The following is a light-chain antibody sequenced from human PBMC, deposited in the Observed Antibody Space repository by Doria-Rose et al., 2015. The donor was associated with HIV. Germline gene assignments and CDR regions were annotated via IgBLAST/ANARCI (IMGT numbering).Light chain of an antibody. J-gene: IGKJ4*01. V-gene: IGKV1-39*01. Sequence: TQSPSSLSASVGDRVTITCRASQSTGSFLNWYQQTPGKAPKLLIYAAPSLQNGVPSRFSGSGSGTGFTLTISSLQPEDFATYFCQQSYSTPLTFGGGTKVEIK. CDR2: AAP. CDR1: QSTGSF. CDR3: QQSYSTPLT.